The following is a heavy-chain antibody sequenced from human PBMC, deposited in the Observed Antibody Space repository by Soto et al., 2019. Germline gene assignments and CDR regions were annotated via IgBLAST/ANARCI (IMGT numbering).Heavy chain of an antibody. D-gene: IGHD3-22*01. V-gene: IGHV3-23*01. CDR3: AKDPPGYYDSSGYTYYFDY. CDR2: ISGSGGST. J-gene: IGHJ4*02. CDR1: GFTFSSYA. Sequence: PGGSLRLSCAASGFTFSSYAMSWVRQAPGKGLEWVSAISGSGGSTYYADSVKGRFTISRDNSKNTLYLQMNSLRAEDTAVYYCAKDPPGYYDSSGYTYYFDYWGQGTLVTVSS.